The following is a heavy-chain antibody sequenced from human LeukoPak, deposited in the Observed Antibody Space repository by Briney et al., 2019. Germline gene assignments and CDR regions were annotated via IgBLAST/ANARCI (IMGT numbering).Heavy chain of an antibody. CDR1: GFTFSRYA. J-gene: IGHJ6*02. D-gene: IGHD3-3*01. CDR3: AREERFLQWPYYNGMDV. CDR2: ISYDGINK. Sequence: GGSLRLSCAASGFTFSRYAIHWVRQAPGKGLEWVAVISYDGINKYYTDSVKGRFTMSRDNSKNTLSLQMNSLRAEDAAVYYCAREERFLQWPYYNGMDVWGQGTTVTVSS. V-gene: IGHV3-30-3*01.